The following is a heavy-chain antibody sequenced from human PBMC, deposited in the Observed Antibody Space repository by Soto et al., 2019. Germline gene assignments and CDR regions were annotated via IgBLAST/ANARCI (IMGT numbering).Heavy chain of an antibody. V-gene: IGHV4-39*01. J-gene: IGHJ4*02. CDR1: GGSISSSSYY. D-gene: IGHD3-22*01. Sequence: QLQLQESGPGLVKPSETLSLTCTVSGGSISSSSYYWGWIRQPPGKGLEWIGSIYSSGSTYYNPSLKSRVTISVDTSKNQFSLKLSSVTAADTAVYYCARIAVVGDYYDSIVAFDYWGQGTLVTVSS. CDR3: ARIAVVGDYYDSIVAFDY. CDR2: IYSSGST.